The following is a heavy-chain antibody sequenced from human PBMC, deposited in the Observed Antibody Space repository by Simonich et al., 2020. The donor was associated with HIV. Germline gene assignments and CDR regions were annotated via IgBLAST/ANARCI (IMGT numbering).Heavy chain of an antibody. Sequence: EVQLVESGGGLVQPGRSLRLSCAASGFTFDDYAMHWVRQAPGNVLEGFSGISWNSGSIGYADSVKGRFTISRDNAKNSLYLQMNSLRAEDTALYYCAKDKGAYYGSGSPVYWGQGTLVTVSS. CDR1: GFTFDDYA. J-gene: IGHJ4*02. CDR2: ISWNSGSI. D-gene: IGHD3-10*01. CDR3: AKDKGAYYGSGSPVY. V-gene: IGHV3-9*01.